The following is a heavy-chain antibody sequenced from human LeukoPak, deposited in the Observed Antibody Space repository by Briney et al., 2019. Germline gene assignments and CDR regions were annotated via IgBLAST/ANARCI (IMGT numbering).Heavy chain of an antibody. CDR1: GLTFRSYW. V-gene: IGHV3-74*01. Sequence: RPGGSLRLSCAASGLTFRSYWMHWVRHAPGKGLVWVSRINSDGSSINYADSVKGRFTISRDNAKNTVYLQMNSLRAEDTAVYYCARGKGNYGYTGFDYWGQGTLVTVSS. CDR2: INSDGSSI. D-gene: IGHD2-2*02. CDR3: ARGKGNYGYTGFDY. J-gene: IGHJ4*02.